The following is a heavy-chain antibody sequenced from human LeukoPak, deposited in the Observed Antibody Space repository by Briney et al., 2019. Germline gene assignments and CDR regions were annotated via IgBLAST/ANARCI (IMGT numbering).Heavy chain of an antibody. D-gene: IGHD2-15*01. CDR3: VKEGRLGYCSGGSCPFDH. Sequence: GGSLRLSCSASGFTFSIYAMYWVRQAPGKGLEYVSAISPNGCATHYADSVKGRFTISRDNSRSTLYLQMSSLRAEDTAVYYCVKEGRLGYCSGGSCPFDHWGQATLVTVSS. V-gene: IGHV3-64D*06. J-gene: IGHJ4*02. CDR2: ISPNGCAT. CDR1: GFTFSIYA.